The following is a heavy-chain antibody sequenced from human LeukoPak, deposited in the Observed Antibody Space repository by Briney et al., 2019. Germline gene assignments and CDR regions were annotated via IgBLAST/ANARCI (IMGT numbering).Heavy chain of an antibody. Sequence: GGSLRLSCAASGFTFSSYGMRWVRQAPGKGLEWVAVISYDGSNKYYADSVKGRFTISRDNSKNTLYLQMNSLRAEDTAVYYCAKDLAVIPNTAMVDYYYYGMDVWGQGTTVTVSS. CDR2: ISYDGSNK. D-gene: IGHD5-18*01. CDR3: AKDLAVIPNTAMVDYYYYGMDV. J-gene: IGHJ6*02. V-gene: IGHV3-30*18. CDR1: GFTFSSYG.